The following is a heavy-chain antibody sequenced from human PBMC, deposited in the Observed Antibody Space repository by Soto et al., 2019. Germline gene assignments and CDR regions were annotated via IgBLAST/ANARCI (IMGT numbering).Heavy chain of an antibody. CDR2: FSLSGTT. CDR1: GASIACSSY. Sequence: TSETLSLTCSVSGASIACSSYWSWIRQPAGKGLEWIGRFSLSGTTNYSPSLRSRVTMSADVSKNQFSLRLTSVTAADTALYYCTRDPNLYCVGADCYVYWGQGTPVTVSS. V-gene: IGHV4-4*07. D-gene: IGHD2-21*01. J-gene: IGHJ4*02. CDR3: TRDPNLYCVGADCYVY.